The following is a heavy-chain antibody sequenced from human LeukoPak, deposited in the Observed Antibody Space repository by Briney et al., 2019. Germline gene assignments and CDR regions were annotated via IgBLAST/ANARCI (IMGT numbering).Heavy chain of an antibody. J-gene: IGHJ6*02. V-gene: IGHV3-66*01. CDR3: ARDRGILPYGMDV. Sequence: GGSLRLSCAASGFTVSANYMNWVRQAPGKGLEWVSVIYSGGATYYADSVKGRFTISRDNSKSTLHLQMNSLRAEDTAVYYCARDRGILPYGMDVWGQGTTVIVSS. D-gene: IGHD3-16*01. CDR1: GFTVSANY. CDR2: IYSGGAT.